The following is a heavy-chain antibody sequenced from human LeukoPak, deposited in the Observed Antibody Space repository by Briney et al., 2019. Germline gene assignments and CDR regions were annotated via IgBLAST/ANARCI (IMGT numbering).Heavy chain of an antibody. Sequence: SGTLSLTCAVSGGSISSSNWWSWVRQPPGKGLEWIGEIYHSGSTNYNPSLKSRVTISVDKSKNQFSLKLSSVTAADTAVYYCARLVITFGGVTRYRFDYWGQGTLVTVSS. CDR1: GGSISSSNW. CDR2: IYHSGST. CDR3: ARLVITFGGVTRYRFDY. D-gene: IGHD3-16*01. V-gene: IGHV4-4*02. J-gene: IGHJ4*02.